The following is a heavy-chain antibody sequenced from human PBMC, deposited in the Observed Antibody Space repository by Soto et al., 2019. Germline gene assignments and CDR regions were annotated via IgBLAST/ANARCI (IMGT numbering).Heavy chain of an antibody. D-gene: IGHD3-10*01. Sequence: GGSLRLSCAASGFTFSSYAMHWVRQAPGKGLEWVAVISYDGSNKYYADSVKGRFTISRDNSKNTLYLQMNSLRAEDTAVYYCARDFGNPTTLLLWFGELLFGYWGQGTLVTVSS. CDR2: ISYDGSNK. CDR3: ARDFGNPTTLLLWFGELLFGY. J-gene: IGHJ4*02. V-gene: IGHV3-30-3*01. CDR1: GFTFSSYA.